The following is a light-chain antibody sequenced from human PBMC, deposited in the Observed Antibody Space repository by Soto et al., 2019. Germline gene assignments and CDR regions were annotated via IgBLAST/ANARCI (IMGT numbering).Light chain of an antibody. CDR3: QQFNSFTLT. J-gene: IGKJ4*01. V-gene: IGKV1-9*01. Sequence: DIQLTQSPSFLSASVGDRVIITCRASQGISSYLAWYQQKPGKAPKLLIYAASTLQSGVPSGFSGSGSGTEFTLTISSLQPEDFATYYCQQFNSFTLTFGGGTKVEIK. CDR2: AAS. CDR1: QGISSY.